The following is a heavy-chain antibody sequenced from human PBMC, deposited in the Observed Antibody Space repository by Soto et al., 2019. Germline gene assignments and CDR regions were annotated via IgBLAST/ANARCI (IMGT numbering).Heavy chain of an antibody. D-gene: IGHD3-16*01. J-gene: IGHJ4*02. CDR1: RGNVSNNSGF. V-gene: IGHV6-1*01. CDR3: ARGAFNVSPFKGFDY. CDR2: TYYRSKWFY. Sequence: SQTLLLPFAVARGNVSNNSGFLDVIKQFPARGLEWLGRTYYRSKWFYEYAESVRSRKAINPDTSKNQFSLQLNSVTPEDTAVYYCARGAFNVSPFKGFDYWSQGTPVTVS.